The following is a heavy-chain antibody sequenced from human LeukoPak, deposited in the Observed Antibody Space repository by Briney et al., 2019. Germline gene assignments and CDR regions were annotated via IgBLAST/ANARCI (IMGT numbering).Heavy chain of an antibody. J-gene: IGHJ4*02. V-gene: IGHV3-49*04. CDR1: GFTFGDYA. Sequence: GGSLRLSCKPSGFTFGDYAMSWVRQAPGEGLEWVGFIRSKAFGATTDYGASVAGRFTVSRDDSKGIAYLQMYSLKTEDTAVYYCTRDCSGSRCYEEMDYWGQGTLVTVSS. CDR2: IRSKAFGATT. D-gene: IGHD2-15*01. CDR3: TRDCSGSRCYEEMDY.